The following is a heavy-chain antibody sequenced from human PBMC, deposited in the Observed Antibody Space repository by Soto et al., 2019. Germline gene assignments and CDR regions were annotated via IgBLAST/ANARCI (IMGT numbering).Heavy chain of an antibody. CDR2: LSYDGSNK. Sequence: GGSLRLSCAASGFTFSSYGMHWVRQAPGKGLEWVAVLSYDGSNKYYADSVKGRFTISRDNSKNTLYLQMNSLRAEDTAVYYCAKSPLLWFGELSNHFDYWGQGTLVTVSS. CDR3: AKSPLLWFGELSNHFDY. CDR1: GFTFSSYG. D-gene: IGHD3-10*01. J-gene: IGHJ4*02. V-gene: IGHV3-30*18.